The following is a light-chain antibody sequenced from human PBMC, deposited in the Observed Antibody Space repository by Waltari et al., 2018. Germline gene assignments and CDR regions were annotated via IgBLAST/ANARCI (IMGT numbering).Light chain of an antibody. CDR1: QGFTSNS. CDR3: QHYGTSPRT. J-gene: IGKJ1*01. Sequence: EVILTQSPSILSLSPGRRATLSCRARQGFTSNSFAWYQQKPGQAPGRIIYGAFNWATGIPDRFSGSGSGTDFTLTIIRLQPEDFAVYYCQHYGTSPRTFGQGTKVEL. CDR2: GAF. V-gene: IGKV3-20*01.